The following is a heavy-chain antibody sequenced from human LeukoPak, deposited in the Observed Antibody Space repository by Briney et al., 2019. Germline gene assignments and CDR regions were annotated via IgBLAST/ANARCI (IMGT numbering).Heavy chain of an antibody. J-gene: IGHJ4*02. D-gene: IGHD3-10*01. Sequence: PGGSLRLSCAASGFTFSNYWMHWVREAPGKGVVWVSRIDIDGTGTSYADSVKGRFTISRDNSKNTLYLQMNSLRAEDTAVYYCAKSGFTMVRGARVDFDYWGQGTLVTVSS. CDR1: GFTFSNYW. CDR2: IDIDGTGT. CDR3: AKSGFTMVRGARVDFDY. V-gene: IGHV3-74*01.